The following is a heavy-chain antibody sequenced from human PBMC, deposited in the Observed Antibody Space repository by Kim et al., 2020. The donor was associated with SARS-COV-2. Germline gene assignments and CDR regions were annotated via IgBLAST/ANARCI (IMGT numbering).Heavy chain of an antibody. J-gene: IGHJ6*02. CDR2: IWYDGSNK. CDR1: GFTFSSYG. D-gene: IGHD3-9*01. CDR3: ARDLVRYFDWKYYYYYYGLDV. Sequence: LSLTCAASGFTFSSYGMHWVRQAPGKGLEWVAVIWYDGSNKYYADSVKGRFTISRDNSKNTLYLQMNSLRAEDTAVYYCARDLVRYFDWKYYYYYYGLDVWGPGPPVPVSS. V-gene: IGHV3-33*01.